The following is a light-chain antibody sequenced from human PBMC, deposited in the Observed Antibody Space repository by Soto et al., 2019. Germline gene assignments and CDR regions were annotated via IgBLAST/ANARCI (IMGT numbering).Light chain of an antibody. CDR2: RAS. CDR1: QSIYSN. CDR3: QQYHNLWT. V-gene: IGKV3-15*01. J-gene: IGKJ1*01. Sequence: EIVMTQSPATLSVSPGERATLSCRASQSIYSNLAWYQQRPGQPPRLLIYRASTRATDIPARFSGSGSGTEFTLTISSLQSEDFSVYYCQQYHNLWTFGQGTKVEIK.